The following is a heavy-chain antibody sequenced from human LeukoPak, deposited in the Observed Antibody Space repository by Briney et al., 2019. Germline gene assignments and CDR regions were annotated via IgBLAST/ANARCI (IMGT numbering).Heavy chain of an antibody. D-gene: IGHD4-17*01. Sequence: GGSLTLSCAASGFPFCDFAMNWVRQAPGKGLEWVSSITRVSTYIYYAESVQGRFTISRDNHKDLLYLQLNSLRGDDTGIYYCTRDRNDYGDPDAIDIWGQGTVVTVSS. CDR1: GFPFCDFA. J-gene: IGHJ3*02. V-gene: IGHV3-21*01. CDR2: ITRVSTYI. CDR3: TRDRNDYGDPDAIDI.